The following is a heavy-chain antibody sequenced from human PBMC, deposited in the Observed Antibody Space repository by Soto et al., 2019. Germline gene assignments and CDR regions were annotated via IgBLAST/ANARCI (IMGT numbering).Heavy chain of an antibody. CDR1: GYTFTTYD. V-gene: IGHV1-8*01. CDR2: MNSKSGNT. Sequence: QVQLVQSGAEVKKPGASVKVSCEASGYTFTTYDINWVRQATGQGLEWMGWMNSKSGNTGYAQKFQGRLTMTRDPSISTAYMELSSLTSDHAAIYFCARGFLARDHYYYMDVWGKGTTVTVSS. CDR3: ARGFLARDHYYYMDV. J-gene: IGHJ6*03.